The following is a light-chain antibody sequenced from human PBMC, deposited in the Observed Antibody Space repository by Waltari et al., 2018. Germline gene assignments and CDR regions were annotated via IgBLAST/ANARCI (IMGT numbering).Light chain of an antibody. CDR3: SSYSGNTKLV. CDR2: EVS. Sequence: QSALTQPPSASGSPGQSVTISCTGSSSDIGTFDYVSWYQQYTGKAPRLVIYEVSKRPSGFPYRFSGSKSANTASLTFSGLRAQDEADYYCSSYSGNTKLVFVSGTKVTVL. CDR1: SSDIGTFDY. V-gene: IGLV2-8*01. J-gene: IGLJ1*01.